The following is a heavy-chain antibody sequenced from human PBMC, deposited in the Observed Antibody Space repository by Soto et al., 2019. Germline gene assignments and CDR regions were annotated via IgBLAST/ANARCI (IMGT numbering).Heavy chain of an antibody. D-gene: IGHD1-1*01. J-gene: IGHJ4*02. Sequence: PGGSLRLSCVVSGLSVSSVYMMWVRQAPGKGLEWLGRISNKNDGGTPFYAAPVTGRFTLSRDESHNTLYLQMSSLKTDDTAIYFCAASVTTPGAFDYWGQGILVTVSS. CDR1: GLSVSSVY. V-gene: IGHV3-15*07. CDR2: ISNKNDGGTP. CDR3: AASVTTPGAFDY.